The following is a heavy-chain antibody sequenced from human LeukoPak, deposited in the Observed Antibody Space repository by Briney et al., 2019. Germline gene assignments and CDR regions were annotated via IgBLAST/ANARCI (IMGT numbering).Heavy chain of an antibody. CDR2: INTDGSIT. D-gene: IGHD3-10*01. CDR3: ASEGSYDSRNSYIPDC. V-gene: IGHV3-74*01. J-gene: IGHJ4*02. Sequence: PGGSLRLSCAASGFTFSSFWMHWVRQATGKGLVWVSRINTDGSITNYADSVKGRFTISRDNAKNTLYLQMNSLRAEDTAVYYCASEGSYDSRNSYIPDCWGQGTLVTVSS. CDR1: GFTFSSFW.